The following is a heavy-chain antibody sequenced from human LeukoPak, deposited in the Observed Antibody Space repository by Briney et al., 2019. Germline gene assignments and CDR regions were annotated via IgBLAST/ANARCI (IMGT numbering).Heavy chain of an antibody. CDR2: IFTDGTTT. V-gene: IGHV3-74*01. CDR3: ARDRQGGIDDY. J-gene: IGHJ4*02. D-gene: IGHD1-26*01. CDR1: EFNFFIYG. Sequence: GGSLRLSRVASEFNFFIYGMQWVRQAPGKGLVWVSRIFTDGTTTSYADSVKGRFTISRDNAKNSLYLQVNSLRVEATAVYYCARDRQGGIDDYWGQGTLVTVSS.